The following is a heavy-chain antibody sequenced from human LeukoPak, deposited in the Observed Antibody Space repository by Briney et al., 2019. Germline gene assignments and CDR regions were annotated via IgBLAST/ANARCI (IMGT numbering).Heavy chain of an antibody. CDR2: IKQDGGEK. V-gene: IGHV3-7*01. CDR3: AAGDYFDY. D-gene: IGHD7-27*01. CDR1: GFTFSTYW. J-gene: IGHJ4*02. Sequence: PGGSLRLSCAASGFTFSTYWMSWVRQAPGKGLEWVANIKQDGGEKNYVDSVKGRFTISRDNAKNSLYLQMNSLRAEDTAVYYCAAGDYFDYWGQGTLVAVSS.